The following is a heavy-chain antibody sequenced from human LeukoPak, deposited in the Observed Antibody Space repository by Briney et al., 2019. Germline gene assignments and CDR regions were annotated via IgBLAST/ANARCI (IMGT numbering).Heavy chain of an antibody. J-gene: IGHJ4*02. CDR3: ARDRKNYFDY. CDR1: GFTFTSFS. Sequence: PGGSLRLSCSASGFTFTSFSLHWVRLAPGKGLEWVAFISSDGRNKFSADSVRARLTISRDNSNNMLYLQLNSLRTEDTAVYYCARDRKNYFDYWGQGTLVTVSS. CDR2: ISSDGRNK. V-gene: IGHV3-30*04.